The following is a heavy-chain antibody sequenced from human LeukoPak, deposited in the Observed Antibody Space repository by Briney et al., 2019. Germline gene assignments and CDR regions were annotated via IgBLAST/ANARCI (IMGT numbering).Heavy chain of an antibody. D-gene: IGHD6-19*01. CDR2: INPNSGGT. CDR3: ARSVGSGWYYYYMDV. CDR1: GYTFTGYY. V-gene: IGHV1-2*02. Sequence: ASVKVSCKASGYTFTGYYMHWVRQAPGQGLEWMGWINPNSGGTNYAQKFQGRVTMTRDTSISTAYMELSRLRSDDTAVYYCARSVGSGWYYYYMDVWGKGTTVTISS. J-gene: IGHJ6*03.